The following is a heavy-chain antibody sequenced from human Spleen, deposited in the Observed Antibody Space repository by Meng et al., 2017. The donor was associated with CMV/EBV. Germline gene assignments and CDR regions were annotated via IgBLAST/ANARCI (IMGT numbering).Heavy chain of an antibody. Sequence: GESLKISCAASGFTVSSNYMSWVRQAPGKGLEWVSGISWNGGTIGYADSVLGRFTISRDNAKKSLHLQMNSLRAEDTAVYYCARVQPITGTKDDAFDIWGQGTMVTVSS. CDR3: ARVQPITGTKDDAFDI. J-gene: IGHJ3*02. V-gene: IGHV3-11*04. CDR1: GFTVSSNY. CDR2: ISWNGGTI. D-gene: IGHD1-7*01.